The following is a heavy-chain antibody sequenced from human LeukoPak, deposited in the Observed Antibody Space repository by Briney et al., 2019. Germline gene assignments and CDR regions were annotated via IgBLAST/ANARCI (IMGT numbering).Heavy chain of an antibody. CDR1: GGSISSSNW. V-gene: IGHV4-4*02. CDR3: AREGLVGATSTFDY. J-gene: IGHJ4*02. Sequence: PSETLSLTCAVSGGSISSSNWWWWVRQPPGQGLEWIGEIYHSGSTNYNPSLKSRVTISVDKSKNQFSLKLSSVTAADTAVYYCAREGLVGATSTFDYWGQGTLVTVSS. CDR2: IYHSGST. D-gene: IGHD1-26*01.